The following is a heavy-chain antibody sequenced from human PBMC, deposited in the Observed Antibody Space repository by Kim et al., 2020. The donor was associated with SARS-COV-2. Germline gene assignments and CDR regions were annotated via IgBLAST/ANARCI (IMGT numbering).Heavy chain of an antibody. J-gene: IGHJ4*02. CDR3: ARGAGGLRYFDWLLETYFDY. V-gene: IGHV3-53*01. CDR1: GFTVSSNY. CDR2: IYSGGST. D-gene: IGHD3-9*01. Sequence: GGSLRLSCAASGFTVSSNYMSWVRQAPGKGLEWVSVIYSGGSTYYADSVKGRFTISRDNSKNTLYLQMNSLRAEDTAVYYCARGAGGLRYFDWLLETYFDYWGQGTLVTVSS.